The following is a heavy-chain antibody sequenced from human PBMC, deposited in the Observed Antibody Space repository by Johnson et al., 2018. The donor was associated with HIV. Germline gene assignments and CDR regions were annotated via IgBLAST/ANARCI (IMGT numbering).Heavy chain of an antibody. CDR2: ISYDGSNK. CDR3: ARGGKYYYASDDAFDI. Sequence: QVQLVESGGGVVQPGRSLRLSCAASGFTFSSYAMHWVRQAPGKGLEWVAVISYDGSNKYYADSVKGRFTISRDNSKNTLYLQMNSLRAEDTALYYCARGGKYYYASDDAFDIWGQGTMVTVSS. CDR1: GFTFSSYA. V-gene: IGHV3-30-3*01. D-gene: IGHD3-10*01. J-gene: IGHJ3*02.